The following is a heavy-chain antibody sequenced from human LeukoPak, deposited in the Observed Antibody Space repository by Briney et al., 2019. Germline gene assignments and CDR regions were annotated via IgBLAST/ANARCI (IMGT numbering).Heavy chain of an antibody. V-gene: IGHV1-2*02. CDR3: ARVVQSTDSSGLYLPEYFRH. CDR2: INPNGGGT. D-gene: IGHD3-22*01. CDR1: GYTFTGYY. J-gene: IGHJ1*01. Sequence: ASVKVSCKASGYTFTGYYMHWVRQAPGQGLEWMGWINPNGGGTNYAQKFQGRVTMTRDTSISTAYMELSRLRSDDTAVYYCARVVQSTDSSGLYLPEYFRHWGQGTLVTVSS.